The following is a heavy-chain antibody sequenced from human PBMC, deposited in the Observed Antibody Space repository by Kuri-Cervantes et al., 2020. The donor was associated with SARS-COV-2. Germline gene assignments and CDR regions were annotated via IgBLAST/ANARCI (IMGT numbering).Heavy chain of an antibody. D-gene: IGHD3-3*01. CDR1: GFSFSSSA. Sequence: GGSLRLPCAASGFSFSSSAMHCVRQSPGKGLGYVLAISSNGGSTYYANSVKGRFTIHRDNSKHTLCLQMASLRADDTAVHYCASENQGSSYDFWSGYTLNPHPGYFDYWGQGTLVTVSS. V-gene: IGHV3-64*01. CDR2: ISSNGGST. J-gene: IGHJ4*02. CDR3: ASENQGSSYDFWSGYTLNPHPGYFDY.